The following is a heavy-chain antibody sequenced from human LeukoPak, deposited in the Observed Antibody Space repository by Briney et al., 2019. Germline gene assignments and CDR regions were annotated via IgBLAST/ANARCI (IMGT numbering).Heavy chain of an antibody. CDR3: AKDWSYGELDAFDI. V-gene: IGHV3-33*06. D-gene: IGHD4-17*01. CDR1: GFTFSSYA. Sequence: PGGSLRLSCAASGFTFSSYAMHWVRQAPGKGLEWVAVIWYDGSNKYYADSVKGRFTISKDNSKNTLYLQMNSLRAEDTAVYYCAKDWSYGELDAFDIWGQGTMVTVSS. J-gene: IGHJ3*02. CDR2: IWYDGSNK.